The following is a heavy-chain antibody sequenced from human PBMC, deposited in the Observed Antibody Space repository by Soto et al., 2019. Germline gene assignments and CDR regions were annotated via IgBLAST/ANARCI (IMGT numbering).Heavy chain of an antibody. CDR2: INSDGSST. CDR1: GFTFSTYW. Sequence: EVQLVESGGGLVPPGGSLRLSCAASGFTFSTYWIHWVRQAPGKGLVWVSRINSDGSSTNYADSVKGRFTISRDNAKNTRFLQRNSLRAEDTAGYYCARERWGGGRDMDVWGQGTTVTVSS. V-gene: IGHV3-74*01. CDR3: ARERWGGGRDMDV. J-gene: IGHJ6*02. D-gene: IGHD3-10*01.